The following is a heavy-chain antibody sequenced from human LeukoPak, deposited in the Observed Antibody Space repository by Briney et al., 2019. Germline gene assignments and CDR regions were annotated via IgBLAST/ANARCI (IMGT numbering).Heavy chain of an antibody. Sequence: GGSLRLSCAASVFTFSTFSSYSMNWVRQAPGKGLEWISYISSSSSTIYYADSVKGRFTISRDNAKNSLYLQMNSLRAEDTAVYYCATHCSSSSGPWGQGTLVTVAS. J-gene: IGHJ5*02. CDR3: ATHCSSSSGP. V-gene: IGHV3-48*01. CDR1: VFTFSTFSSYS. D-gene: IGHD2-2*01. CDR2: ISSSSSTI.